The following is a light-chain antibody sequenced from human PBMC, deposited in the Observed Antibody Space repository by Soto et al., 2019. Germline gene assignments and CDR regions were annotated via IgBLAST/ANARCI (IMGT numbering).Light chain of an antibody. CDR2: EVS. Sequence: QSALTQPASVSGSPGQSITISCTGTSSDVGGYNYVSWFQQHPGKAPQLMIYEVSNRPSGVSNRFSGSKSGNTASLTISGLQAEDEADYYCSSHTSSSTWVFGGGTKLTVL. CDR1: SSDVGGYNY. J-gene: IGLJ3*02. V-gene: IGLV2-14*01. CDR3: SSHTSSSTWV.